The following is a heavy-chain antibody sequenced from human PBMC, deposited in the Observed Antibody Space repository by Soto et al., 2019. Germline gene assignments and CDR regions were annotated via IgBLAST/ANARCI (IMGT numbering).Heavy chain of an antibody. J-gene: IGHJ4*02. CDR1: GGTFSSYA. V-gene: IGHV1-69*13. Sequence: SVKVSCKASGGTFSSYAISWVRQAPGQGLEWMGGIIPIFGTANYAQKFQGRVTITADESTSTAYMELSSLRSEDTAVYYCARIILVGATTNYFDYWGQGTLVTVSS. CDR3: ARIILVGATTNYFDY. CDR2: IIPIFGTA. D-gene: IGHD1-26*01.